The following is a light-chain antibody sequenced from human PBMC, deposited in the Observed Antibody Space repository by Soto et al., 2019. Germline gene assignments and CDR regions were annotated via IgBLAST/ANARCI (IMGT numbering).Light chain of an antibody. CDR3: QQYDNWPLT. V-gene: IGKV3D-15*01. CDR1: QSVDSN. Sequence: EIVMTQSPATLSVSPGERATLSCRASQSVDSNLAWYQQKPGQAPRLLIFGASTRATGIPARFSGSGSGTDFTLTISSLQPEDFGVYFCQQYDNWPLTFGGGTKVDIK. J-gene: IGKJ4*01. CDR2: GAS.